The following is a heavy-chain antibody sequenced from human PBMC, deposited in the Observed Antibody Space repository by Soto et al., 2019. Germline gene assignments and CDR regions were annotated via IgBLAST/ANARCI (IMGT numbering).Heavy chain of an antibody. J-gene: IGHJ4*02. D-gene: IGHD3-22*01. CDR1: GGSISSDDYY. CDR3: ARDPHYDSRGYAFDY. V-gene: IGHV4-31*03. CDR2: IYYSGST. Sequence: SETLSLTCTVSGGSISSDDYYWSWIRQHPGKGLEWIGYIYYSGSTYYNPSLKSRVTISVDTSKNQFSLKLSSVTAADTSVFFCARDPHYDSRGYAFDYWGEGTLVTVSS.